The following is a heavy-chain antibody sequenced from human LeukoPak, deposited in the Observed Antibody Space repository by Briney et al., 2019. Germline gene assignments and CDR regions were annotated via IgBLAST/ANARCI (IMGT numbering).Heavy chain of an antibody. J-gene: IGHJ6*03. CDR2: IIPIFGTA. V-gene: IGHV1-69*05. CDR1: GGTFSSYA. CDR3: ARDEPCSSTSCDRPGWGYYYYMDV. Sequence: GASVKVSCEASGGTFSSYAISWVRQAPGQGLEWMGGIIPIFGTANYAQTFQGRVTITTDESTSTAYMELSSLRSEDTAVYYCARDEPCSSTSCDRPGWGYYYYMDVWGKGTTVTVSS. D-gene: IGHD2-2*01.